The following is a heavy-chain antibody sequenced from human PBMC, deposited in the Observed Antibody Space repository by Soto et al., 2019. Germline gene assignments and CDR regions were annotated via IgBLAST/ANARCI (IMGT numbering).Heavy chain of an antibody. V-gene: IGHV4-39*07. CDR3: ARSSKSTVTSFDY. CDR2: IYYSGST. J-gene: IGHJ4*02. CDR1: GGSISSRSFY. D-gene: IGHD4-17*01. Sequence: SETLSLTCTVSGGSISSRSFYWAWIRQPPGKGLEWIGSIYYSGSTYYNPSLKSRVTISVDTSKNQFSLKLSSVTAADTAVYYCARSSKSTVTSFDYWGQGTLVTGSS.